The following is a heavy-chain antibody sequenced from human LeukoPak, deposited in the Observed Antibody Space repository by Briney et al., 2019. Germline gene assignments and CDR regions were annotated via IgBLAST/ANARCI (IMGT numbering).Heavy chain of an antibody. CDR1: GSTFSSYA. V-gene: IGHV3-30*04. CDR3: ARVAHYYGSGSYYSPLQY. CDR2: ISYDGSNK. Sequence: GGSLRLSCAASGSTFSSYAMHWVRQAPGKGLEWAAVISYDGSNKYYADSVKGRFTISRDNSKNTLYLQMNSLRAEDTAVYYCARVAHYYGSGSYYSPLQYWGQGTLVTVSS. J-gene: IGHJ4*02. D-gene: IGHD3-10*01.